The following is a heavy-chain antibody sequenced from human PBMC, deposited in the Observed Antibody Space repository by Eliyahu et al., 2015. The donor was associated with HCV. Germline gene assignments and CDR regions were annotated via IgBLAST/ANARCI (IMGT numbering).Heavy chain of an antibody. D-gene: IGHD3-3*01. CDR2: IYFSGST. Sequence: PPGKGLEWIGYIYFSGSTKYNPSLKSRVTISLDSKNQFSLSLSSVTAADTAMYYCAREADGHFGGITSDPFDIWGQGTXVTVS. V-gene: IGHV4-59*01. J-gene: IGHJ3*02. CDR3: AREADGHFGGITSDPFDI.